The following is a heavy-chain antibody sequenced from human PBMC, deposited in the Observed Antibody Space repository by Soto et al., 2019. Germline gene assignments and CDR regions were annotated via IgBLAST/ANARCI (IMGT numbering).Heavy chain of an antibody. CDR2: INPNSGGT. CDR1: GYTFTGYY. J-gene: IGHJ4*02. V-gene: IGHV1-2*04. Sequence: ASVKVSCKASGYTFTGYYMHWVRQAPGQGLEWMGWINPNSGGTNYAQKFQGWVTMTRDTSISTAYMELSRLRSDDTAVYYCARSFGPNVADLEWLLFDYWGQGTLVTVSS. CDR3: ARSFGPNVADLEWLLFDY. D-gene: IGHD3-3*01.